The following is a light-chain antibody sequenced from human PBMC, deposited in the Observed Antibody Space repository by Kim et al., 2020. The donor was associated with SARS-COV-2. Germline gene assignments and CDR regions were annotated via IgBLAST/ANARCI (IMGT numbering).Light chain of an antibody. CDR2: GNK. J-gene: IGLJ3*02. Sequence: RVHISCQENYSTFGECPVVLGYQQFPGTAPNLFIVGNKNRPSGFPDAFSGSNSGTSPSWAITGLQAEDEAEYYCQSYDNGPRGVVFGGGTQLTVL. CDR1: YSTFGECPV. V-gene: IGLV1-40*01. CDR3: QSYDNGPRGVV.